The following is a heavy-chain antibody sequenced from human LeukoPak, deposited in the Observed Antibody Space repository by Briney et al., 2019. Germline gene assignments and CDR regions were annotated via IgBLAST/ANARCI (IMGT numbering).Heavy chain of an antibody. Sequence: GESLKISCKASGYRFATDYIGWVRQMPGKGLGWMWIIYPGDSETKYSPSFQGQVTLSVDKSITTAYLQWSSLKASDTAMYYCARERVEYDSSGYYYLWGQGTLVTVSS. CDR3: ARERVEYDSSGYYYL. V-gene: IGHV5-51*01. J-gene: IGHJ4*02. CDR1: GYRFATDY. CDR2: IYPGDSET. D-gene: IGHD3-22*01.